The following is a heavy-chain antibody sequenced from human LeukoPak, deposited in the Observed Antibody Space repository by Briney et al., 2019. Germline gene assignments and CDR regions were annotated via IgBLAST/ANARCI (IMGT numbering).Heavy chain of an antibody. CDR1: RFTFSSYS. D-gene: IGHD1-26*01. CDR3: ARGIVGATGPDY. CDR2: ISSSSSYI. Sequence: PGGSLRLSCAASRFTFSSYSMNWVRQAPGKGLEWVSSISSSSSYIYYADSVKGRFTISRDNAKNSLYLQMNSLRAEDTAVYYCARGIVGATGPDYWGQGTLVTVSS. J-gene: IGHJ4*02. V-gene: IGHV3-21*01.